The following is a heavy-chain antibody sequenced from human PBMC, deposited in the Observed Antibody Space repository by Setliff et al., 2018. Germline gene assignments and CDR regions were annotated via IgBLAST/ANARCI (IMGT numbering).Heavy chain of an antibody. Sequence: SETLSLTCTVSGGSISSSSYYWGWIRQPPGKGLEWIAYIYNRGSTNYNPSLKSRVTISEDTSKNQFSLKLSSVTAADTAVYYCARRETYYNFWSGYYAYWGQGTLVTVSS. CDR3: ARRETYYNFWSGYYAY. J-gene: IGHJ4*02. D-gene: IGHD3-3*01. CDR1: GGSISSSSYY. V-gene: IGHV4-39*07. CDR2: IYNRGST.